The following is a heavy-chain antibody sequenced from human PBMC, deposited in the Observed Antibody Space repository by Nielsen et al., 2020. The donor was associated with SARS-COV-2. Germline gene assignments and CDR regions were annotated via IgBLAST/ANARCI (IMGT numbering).Heavy chain of an antibody. CDR3: AGPAS. J-gene: IGHJ5*02. V-gene: IGHV3-11*01. D-gene: IGHD2-2*01. CDR1: GFSFSDYS. Sequence: GESLKISCVVSGFSFSDYSMSWIRQAPGKGLEWVSYISRSGSIIQHADSVKGRFTISRDNAKNSLHLQMDNLRVEDTAVNYCAGPASWGQGTLVTVSS. CDR2: ISRSGSII.